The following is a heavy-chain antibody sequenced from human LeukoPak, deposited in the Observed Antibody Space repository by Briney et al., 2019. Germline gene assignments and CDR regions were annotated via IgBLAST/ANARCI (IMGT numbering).Heavy chain of an antibody. CDR1: GGSISSNAYY. Sequence: SETLSLTCTVSGGSISSNAYYWAWIRQPPGKGLEWIGSIYSSVSTYYNPSLKSRVTISVDTSKNQFSLKLSSVTAADTAVYYCARDNLYYYDSRIRAFDIWGQGTMVTVSS. J-gene: IGHJ3*02. V-gene: IGHV4-39*02. CDR2: IYSSVST. D-gene: IGHD3-22*01. CDR3: ARDNLYYYDSRIRAFDI.